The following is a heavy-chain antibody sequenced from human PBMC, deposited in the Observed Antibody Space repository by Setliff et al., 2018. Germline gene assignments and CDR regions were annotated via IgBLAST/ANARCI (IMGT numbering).Heavy chain of an antibody. D-gene: IGHD3-10*01. V-gene: IGHV1-69*10. CDR2: IIPILGIA. Sequence: SVKVSCKASGGTFSSYAISWVRQAPGQGLEWMGGIIPILGIANYAQKFQGRVTITADESTSTAYMELSSLRSEDTAVYYCAKKASPYGSGSYYNEVWPPFVPWGQGTLVTVSS. J-gene: IGHJ5*02. CDR1: GGTFSSYA. CDR3: AKKASPYGSGSYYNEVWPPFVP.